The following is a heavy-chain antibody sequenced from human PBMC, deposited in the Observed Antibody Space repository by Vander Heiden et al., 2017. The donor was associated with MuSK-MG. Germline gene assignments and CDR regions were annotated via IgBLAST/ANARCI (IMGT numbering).Heavy chain of an antibody. CDR3: ASTGYDFWSGYEDLRYFDL. CDR1: GYYISSGYY. J-gene: IGHJ2*01. V-gene: IGHV4-38-2*02. Sequence: QVQLQESGPGLVKPSETLSLTCTVSGYYISSGYYWGWIRQPPGKGLEWIGSIYHSGSTYYNPSLKSRVTISVDTSKNQFSLKLSSVTAADTAVYYCASTGYDFWSGYEDLRYFDLWGRGTLVTVSS. CDR2: IYHSGST. D-gene: IGHD3-3*01.